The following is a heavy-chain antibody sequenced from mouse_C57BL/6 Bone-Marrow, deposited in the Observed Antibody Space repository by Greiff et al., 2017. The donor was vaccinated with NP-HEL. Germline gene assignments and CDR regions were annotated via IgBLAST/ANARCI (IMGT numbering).Heavy chain of an antibody. CDR3: ARPLYYYGSSPYAMDY. D-gene: IGHD1-1*01. Sequence: QVQLKESGPGLVAPSQSLSITCTVSGFSLTSYGVHWVRQPPGKGLEWLVVIWSDGSTTSNSALKSRLSISKDNSKSQVFLKMNSLQTDDTAMYYCARPLYYYGSSPYAMDYWGQGTSVTVSS. CDR2: IWSDGST. J-gene: IGHJ4*01. CDR1: GFSLTSYG. V-gene: IGHV2-6*03.